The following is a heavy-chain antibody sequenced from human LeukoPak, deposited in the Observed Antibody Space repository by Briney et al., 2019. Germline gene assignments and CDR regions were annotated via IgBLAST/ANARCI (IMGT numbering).Heavy chain of an antibody. CDR3: ARDSAAAGLDY. Sequence: GGSLRLSCAASGFTFSDYYMSWIRQAPGKGLEWVSYISSSGSTIYYADSVKGRFTISRDNAKNSLYLQVNSLRAEDTATYYCARDSAAAGLDYWGQGTLVIVSS. D-gene: IGHD6-13*01. CDR2: ISSSGSTI. CDR1: GFTFSDYY. J-gene: IGHJ4*02. V-gene: IGHV3-11*04.